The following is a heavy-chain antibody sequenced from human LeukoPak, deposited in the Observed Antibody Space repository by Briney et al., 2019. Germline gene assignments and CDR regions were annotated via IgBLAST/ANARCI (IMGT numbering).Heavy chain of an antibody. J-gene: IGHJ4*02. CDR1: GGSISINY. D-gene: IGHD3-16*01. V-gene: IGHV4-59*08. CDR2: ITDSGRI. CDR3: ARLPPHYSSTWGFFDN. Sequence: SETLSLTCTVSGGSISINYWTWIRQTPGSGLEWIAYITDSGRIKCKPSLESRVTISKDMSKNQFSLKLSSMTAADTAVYYCARLPPHYSSTWGFFDNWGQGTLVTVSS.